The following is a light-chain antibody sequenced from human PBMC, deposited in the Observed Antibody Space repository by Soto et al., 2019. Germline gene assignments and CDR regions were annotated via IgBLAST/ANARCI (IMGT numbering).Light chain of an antibody. V-gene: IGKV3-11*01. J-gene: IGKJ2*01. CDR3: QPGSNWYN. CDR2: DAS. Sequence: EIELTQSPATLSLSPGERATLSCRASQSFSSYLAWYQQKPDQAPRLLIYDASNRATGIPARFSGIGSGTDFTLTMRSLEPADFAVCYGQPGSNWYNFGQGRKPEI. CDR1: QSFSSY.